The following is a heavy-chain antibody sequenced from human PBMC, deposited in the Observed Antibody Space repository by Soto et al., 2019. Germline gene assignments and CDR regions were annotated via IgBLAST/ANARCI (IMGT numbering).Heavy chain of an antibody. CDR1: GFTFSGFD. J-gene: IGHJ4*02. V-gene: IGHV3-13*01. Sequence: GGSLRLSCEASGFTFSGFDMHWVRQPTGKGLEWVSSIGTAGDTYYAVSVKGRFTISRDNAKNSLSPQMNSLRAGDMAVYFCAKSQEIGTHFFDSWGQGTQVTVSS. CDR3: AKSQEIGTHFFDS. CDR2: IGTAGDT. D-gene: IGHD6-13*01.